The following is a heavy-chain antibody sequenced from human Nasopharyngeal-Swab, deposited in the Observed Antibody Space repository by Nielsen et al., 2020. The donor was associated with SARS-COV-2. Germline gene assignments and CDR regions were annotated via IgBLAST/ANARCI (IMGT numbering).Heavy chain of an antibody. CDR1: GFTFSSYW. CDR2: IHSDGGTT. J-gene: IGHJ4*02. V-gene: IGHV3-74*01. Sequence: GESLKISCAASGFTFSSYWMHWVRQAPGKGLVWVSRIHSDGGTTSYADSVKGRFTISRDNAKNTLYLQMNSLRAEDTAVYYCARLGGSSWYFDYWGQGTLVTVSS. D-gene: IGHD6-13*01. CDR3: ARLGGSSWYFDY.